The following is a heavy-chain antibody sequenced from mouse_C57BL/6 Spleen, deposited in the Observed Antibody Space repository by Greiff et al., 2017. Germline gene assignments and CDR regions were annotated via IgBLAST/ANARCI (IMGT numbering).Heavy chain of an antibody. J-gene: IGHJ3*01. D-gene: IGHD3-2*02. Sequence: EVKVEESGGGLVQPGGSMKLSCAASGFTFSDAWMDWVRQSPEKGLEWVAEIRNKANNHATYYAESVKGRFTISRDDSKSSVYLQMNSLRAEDTGIYYCTRGGETAQAFAYWGQGTLVTVSA. CDR1: GFTFSDAW. CDR3: TRGGETAQAFAY. V-gene: IGHV6-6*01. CDR2: IRNKANNHAT.